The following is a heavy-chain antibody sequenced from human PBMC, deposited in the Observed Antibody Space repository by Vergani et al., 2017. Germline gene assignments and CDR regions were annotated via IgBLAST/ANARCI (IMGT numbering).Heavy chain of an antibody. CDR2: IYWNDDQ. CDR3: VYXKAACGTTGCFYPFYYCYYMDV. Sequence: QITLKESGPTLVKPTQTLTLTCTFSGFSLNTRGVSVAWIRQPPGKALDWLALIYWNDDQHYSPSLNNSVTITKDTSKNQVVLTMTNMDYVDTGTYYCVYXKAACGTTGCFYPFYYCYYMDVWGKGTPVTVSS. D-gene: IGHD1-7*01. CDR1: GFSLNTRGVS. J-gene: IGHJ6*03. V-gene: IGHV2-5*04.